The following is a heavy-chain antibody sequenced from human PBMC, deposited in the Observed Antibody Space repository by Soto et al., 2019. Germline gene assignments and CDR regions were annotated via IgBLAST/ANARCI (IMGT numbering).Heavy chain of an antibody. D-gene: IGHD3-16*01. J-gene: IGHJ4*02. V-gene: IGHV1-69*05. CDR2: IIPIFGKT. CDR1: GGTFSSYA. Sequence: GASVKVSCKASGGTFSSYAISWVRQAPGQRLEWMGWIIPIFGKTNYSQKFQGRVTITRDESTSTAYMELSSLRSEDTAVYYCARVGVKPYQFGVDYWGQGTLVTVS. CDR3: ARVGVKPYQFGVDY.